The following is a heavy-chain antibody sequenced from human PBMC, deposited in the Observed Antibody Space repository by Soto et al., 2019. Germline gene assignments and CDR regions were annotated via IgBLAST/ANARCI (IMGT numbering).Heavy chain of an antibody. V-gene: IGHV4-59*08. J-gene: IGHJ4*02. CDR1: GGSISNYF. D-gene: IGHD2-2*01. Sequence: QVQLQESGPGLVKPSETLSLTCTVSGGSISNYFWSWIRQPPGQGLEWIGYIYYSGTTKYNPSLKIRVTISVDTSNNQFSLKMSSVTAADTAVYYCARHIKLTSWQYYFDYWGQGTLVTVSS. CDR2: IYYSGTT. CDR3: ARHIKLTSWQYYFDY.